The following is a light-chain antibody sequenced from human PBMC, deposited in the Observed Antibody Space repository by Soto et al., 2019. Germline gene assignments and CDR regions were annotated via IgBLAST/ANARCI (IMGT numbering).Light chain of an antibody. CDR1: QSISNW. CDR3: QQYKSYSRT. J-gene: IGKJ1*01. Sequence: DIPMTQSPSTLSASVGDRVTITCRASQSISNWLAWYQQKPGKAPNLLIYKASSLETGVPSRFSGSGSGTEFTLTVSSLQPDDFASYYCQQYKSYSRTFGQGTKVEIK. CDR2: KAS. V-gene: IGKV1-5*03.